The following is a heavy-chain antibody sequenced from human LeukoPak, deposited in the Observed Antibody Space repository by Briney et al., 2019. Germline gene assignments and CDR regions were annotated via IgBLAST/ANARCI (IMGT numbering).Heavy chain of an antibody. V-gene: IGHV3-48*04. D-gene: IGHD3-22*01. J-gene: IGHJ3*02. CDR2: ISSSSSTI. Sequence: PGGSLRLSCAASGFTFSSYSMNWVRQAPGKGLEWVSYISSSSSTIYYADSVKGRFTISRDNAKNSLYLQMNSLRAEDTAVYYCARDHYDSDAFDIWDQGTMVTVSS. CDR1: GFTFSSYS. CDR3: ARDHYDSDAFDI.